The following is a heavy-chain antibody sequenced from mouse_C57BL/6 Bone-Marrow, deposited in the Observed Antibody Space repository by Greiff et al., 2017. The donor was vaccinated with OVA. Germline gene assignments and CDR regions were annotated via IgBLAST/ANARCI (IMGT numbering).Heavy chain of an antibody. Sequence: VQLQQSGAELARPGASVKMSCKASGYTFTSYTMHWVKQRPGQGLEWIGYINPSSGYTKYNQKFKDKATLTADKSSSTAYMQLSSLTSEDSAVYYCARSGLRRGYAMDYWGQGTSVTFSS. V-gene: IGHV1-4*01. J-gene: IGHJ4*01. CDR2: INPSSGYT. CDR1: GYTFTSYT. CDR3: ARSGLRRGYAMDY. D-gene: IGHD2-4*01.